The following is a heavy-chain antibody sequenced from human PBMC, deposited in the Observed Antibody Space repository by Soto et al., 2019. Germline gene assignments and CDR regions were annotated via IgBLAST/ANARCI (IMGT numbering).Heavy chain of an antibody. CDR1: GFTFISYA. J-gene: IGHJ5*02. D-gene: IGHD3-22*01. Sequence: GGSLRLSCAASGFTFISYAMSWVRQAPGKGLEWVSAISGSGGSTYYADSVKGRFTISRDNSKNTLYLQMNSLRAEDTAVYYCAKDPYYDSSGYPGRRSDNWFDPWGQGTLVTVSS. CDR2: ISGSGGST. CDR3: AKDPYYDSSGYPGRRSDNWFDP. V-gene: IGHV3-23*01.